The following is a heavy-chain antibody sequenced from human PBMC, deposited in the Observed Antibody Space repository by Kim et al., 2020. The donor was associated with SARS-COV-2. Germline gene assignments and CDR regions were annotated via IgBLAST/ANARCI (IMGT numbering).Heavy chain of an antibody. J-gene: IGHJ4*02. V-gene: IGHV3-11*01. CDR1: GFSFSDFY. Sequence: GGSLRLSCAASGFSFSDFYMSWMRQAPGKGLEWVSYISGDGTITDYAGSVKGRFTISRDNSKQSLHLQMDSLRDEDMATYYCTRHVRGGLGASNYWGPGT. D-gene: IGHD1-26*01. CDR3: TRHVRGGLGASNY. CDR2: ISGDGTIT.